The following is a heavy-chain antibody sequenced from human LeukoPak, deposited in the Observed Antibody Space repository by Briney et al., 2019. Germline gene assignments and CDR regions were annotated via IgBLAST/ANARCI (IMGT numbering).Heavy chain of an antibody. CDR1: GFTFSSYA. CDR2: ISGSGGST. V-gene: IGHV3-23*01. J-gene: IGHJ6*04. D-gene: IGHD3-22*01. CDR3: AREFPYDSSGYDV. Sequence: GGSLRLSCAASGFTFSSYAMSWVRQAPGKGLEWVSAISGSGGSTYYADSVKGRFTISRDNAKNSLYLQMNSLRAEDTAVYYCAREFPYDSSGYDVWGKGTTVTISS.